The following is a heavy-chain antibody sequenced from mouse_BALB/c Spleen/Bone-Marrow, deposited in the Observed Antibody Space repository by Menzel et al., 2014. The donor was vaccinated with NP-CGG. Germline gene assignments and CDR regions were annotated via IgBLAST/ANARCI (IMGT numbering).Heavy chain of an antibody. CDR2: IDPETGGN. J-gene: IGHJ2*01. V-gene: IGHV1-15*01. CDR1: GYTFTDYE. CDR3: TRNWDDYFDY. Sequence: QVQLQQSGAELVRPGASVTLSCKASGYTFTDYEIHWVKQTPVHGLEWIGAIDPETGGNAYNQKFKGEATLTADKSSSTAYMELSSLTSEDSAVYYCTRNWDDYFDYWGQGTTLTVSS. D-gene: IGHD4-1*01.